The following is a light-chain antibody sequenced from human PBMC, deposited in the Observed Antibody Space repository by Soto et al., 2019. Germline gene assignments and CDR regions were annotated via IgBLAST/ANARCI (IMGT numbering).Light chain of an antibody. CDR3: QQFNSYPWT. V-gene: IGKV1-5*01. CDR1: QSISSW. CDR2: DAS. Sequence: DIQMTQSPRTVYSSXGDCVTIAXXASQSISSWLAWYQQKPGKAPKFLIYDASSLESGVPSRFSGSGSGTEFTLTISSLQPDDFATYYCQQFNSYPWTFGQGTKVDIK. J-gene: IGKJ1*01.